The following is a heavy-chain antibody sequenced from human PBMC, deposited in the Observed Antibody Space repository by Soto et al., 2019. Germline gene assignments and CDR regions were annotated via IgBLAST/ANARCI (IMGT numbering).Heavy chain of an antibody. J-gene: IGHJ6*02. D-gene: IGHD5-12*01. Sequence: QVQLVESGGGVVQPGRSLRLSCAASGFTFSSYGMHWVRQAPGKGLEWVAVIWYDGSNKYYADSVKGRFTISRDNYKNTLYLQMNSLRGEDTAVYYCARDPWVGGLDGHYYYGMDVWGQGTTVTVSS. CDR2: IWYDGSNK. CDR1: GFTFSSYG. V-gene: IGHV3-33*01. CDR3: ARDPWVGGLDGHYYYGMDV.